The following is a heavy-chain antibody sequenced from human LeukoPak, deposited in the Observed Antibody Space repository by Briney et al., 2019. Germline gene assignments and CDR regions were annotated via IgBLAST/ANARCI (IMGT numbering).Heavy chain of an antibody. CDR3: ARENWASYD. J-gene: IGHJ4*02. D-gene: IGHD3-3*01. V-gene: IGHV3-7*01. CDR1: GFTFTNYW. CDR2: IKQDGSER. Sequence: PGGSLRLSCAASGFTFTNYWMTWVRQAPGKGLEWVANIKQDGSERNYVDSLKGRFTISRDNAKKSLYLQMNSLRAEDTAVYYCARENWASYDWGQGTLVTVSS.